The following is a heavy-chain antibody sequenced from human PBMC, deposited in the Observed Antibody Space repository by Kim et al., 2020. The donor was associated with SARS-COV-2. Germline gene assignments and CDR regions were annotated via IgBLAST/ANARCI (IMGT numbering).Heavy chain of an antibody. CDR1: GYTFTSYY. Sequence: ASVKVSCKASGYTFTSYYMHWVRQAPGQGLEWMGIINPSGGSTSYAQKFQGRVTMTRDTSTSTVYMELSSLRSEDTAVYYCARRGYSNYGYYYYGMDVWGQGTTVTVSS. V-gene: IGHV1-46*01. D-gene: IGHD4-4*01. CDR2: INPSGGST. CDR3: ARRGYSNYGYYYYGMDV. J-gene: IGHJ6*02.